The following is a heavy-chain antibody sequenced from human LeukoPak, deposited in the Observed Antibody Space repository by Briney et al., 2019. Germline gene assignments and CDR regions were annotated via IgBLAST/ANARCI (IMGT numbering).Heavy chain of an antibody. V-gene: IGHV3-30*04. CDR2: ISYDGSNK. CDR1: GFTFSSYA. CDR3: ACTSLPGGHDY. Sequence: GSLRLSCAASGFTFSSYAMHWVRQAPGKGLEWVAVISYDGSNKYYADSVKGRFTISRDNSKNTLYLQMNSLRAEDTAVYYCACTSLPGGHDYWGQGTLVTVSS. J-gene: IGHJ4*02. D-gene: IGHD1-1*01.